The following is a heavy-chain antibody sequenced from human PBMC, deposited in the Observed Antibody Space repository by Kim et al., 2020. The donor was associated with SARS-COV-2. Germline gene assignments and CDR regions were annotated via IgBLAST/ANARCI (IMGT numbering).Heavy chain of an antibody. V-gene: IGHV3-21*01. CDR2: ISSSSTFI. D-gene: IGHD3-16*01. CDR3: ARIGGRRDGMDV. Sequence: GGSLRLSCAASGFTFSSYTINWVRQAPGKGLEWVSSISSSSTFIYYADSVRGRFTISRDNAENSLYLQMDSLRAEDTALYYCARIGGRRDGMDVWGQGTT. CDR1: GFTFSSYT. J-gene: IGHJ6*02.